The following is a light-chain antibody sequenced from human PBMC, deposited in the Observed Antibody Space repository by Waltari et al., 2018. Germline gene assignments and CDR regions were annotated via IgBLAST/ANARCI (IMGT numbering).Light chain of an antibody. CDR3: QHYVRLPVT. Sequence: EVMLTPSPAPLPFSPGGRVIPSCRVSQSVSRALAWYQQKPGQAPRLLIYGASNRATGIPDRFSGSGSGTDFSLTISRLEPEDFAVYYCQHYVRLPVTFGQGTKVEIK. J-gene: IGKJ1*01. V-gene: IGKV3-20*01. CDR2: GAS. CDR1: QSVSRA.